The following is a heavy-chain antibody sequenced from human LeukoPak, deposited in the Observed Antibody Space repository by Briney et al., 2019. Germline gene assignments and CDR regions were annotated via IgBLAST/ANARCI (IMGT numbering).Heavy chain of an antibody. Sequence: GESLKISXKVSGYIFSSYWIAWVRQMPGKGLEWMGIIYPADSDTIYSPSFQGQVIISVDESISTAYLQWSSLQASDTAMYYCARRGYDFWSGQPQLYYNYMDVWGKGTMVTVSS. CDR2: IYPADSDT. CDR3: ARRGYDFWSGQPQLYYNYMDV. CDR1: GYIFSSYW. V-gene: IGHV5-51*01. D-gene: IGHD3-3*01. J-gene: IGHJ6*03.